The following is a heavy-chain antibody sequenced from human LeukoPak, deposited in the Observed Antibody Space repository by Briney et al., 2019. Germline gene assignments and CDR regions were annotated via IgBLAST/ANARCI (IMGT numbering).Heavy chain of an antibody. V-gene: IGHV3-21*06. CDR2: ISSSSSYI. J-gene: IGHJ3*02. CDR3: GTDIVLGRDAFDI. Sequence: PGGSLRLSCTASGFTFSSYSMNWVRQAPGKGLEWVSSISSSSSYIYYADSVKGRFTISRDNAKNSLYLQMNSLRAEDTAVYYCGTDIVLGRDAFDIWGQGTMVTVSS. CDR1: GFTFSSYS. D-gene: IGHD3-16*02.